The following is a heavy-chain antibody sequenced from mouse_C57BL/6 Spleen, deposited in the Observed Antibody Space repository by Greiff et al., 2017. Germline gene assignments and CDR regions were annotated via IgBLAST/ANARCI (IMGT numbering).Heavy chain of an antibody. V-gene: IGHV14-2*01. Sequence: EVQLLESGAELVKPGASVKLSCTASGFNIKDYYMHWVKQRTEQGLEWIGRIDPEDGETKSASKFQGKAAITADTSSNTAYLQLSSLTSEDTAIYYCANSLYYYGSPLDYWGQGTTLTVSS. CDR3: ANSLYYYGSPLDY. CDR2: IDPEDGET. CDR1: GFNIKDYY. D-gene: IGHD1-1*01. J-gene: IGHJ2*01.